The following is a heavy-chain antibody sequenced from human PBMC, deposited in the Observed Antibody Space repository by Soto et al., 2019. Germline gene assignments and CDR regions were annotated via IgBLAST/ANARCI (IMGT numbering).Heavy chain of an antibody. V-gene: IGHV1-18*01. CDR1: GYTFTDNG. Sequence: QVQLVQSGAEVKKPGASVKVSCKASGYTFTDNGVSWMRQAPGQGLEWMGWINPNNGNTKYAQNFQGRVTMTTDTSTSTAYVELSSLRSDNTAMYYCARSSISGIFYYYYWGQGTLVTVSS. CDR2: INPNNGNT. J-gene: IGHJ4*02. CDR3: ARSSISGIFYYYY. D-gene: IGHD3-10*01.